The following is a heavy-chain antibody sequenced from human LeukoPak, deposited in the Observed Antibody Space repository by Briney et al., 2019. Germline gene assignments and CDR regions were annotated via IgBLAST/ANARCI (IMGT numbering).Heavy chain of an antibody. Sequence: GGSLRLSCSASGFTFSSYAMSWVRQAPGKGLEWVSAIRASGGTAYYADSVKGRFTISGDNSKNTLYLQMNSLRAEDTAVYYCAKGDYGDYIDYWGQGTLVTVSS. CDR2: IRASGGTA. CDR1: GFTFSSYA. CDR3: AKGDYGDYIDY. J-gene: IGHJ4*02. V-gene: IGHV3-23*01. D-gene: IGHD4-17*01.